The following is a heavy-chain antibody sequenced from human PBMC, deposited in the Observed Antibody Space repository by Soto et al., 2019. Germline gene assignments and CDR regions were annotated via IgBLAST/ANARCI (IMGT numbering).Heavy chain of an antibody. CDR3: ARDADTMVRGVIRTGLNWFDP. CDR1: GGTFSSYA. J-gene: IGHJ5*02. Sequence: SVKVSCKASGGTFSSYASSWERQAPGQGLEWMGGIIPIFVTANYAQKFQGRVTITADKSTSTAYMELSSLRSEDTAVYYCARDADTMVRGVIRTGLNWFDPWGHGTLVSASS. CDR2: IIPIFVTA. D-gene: IGHD3-10*01. V-gene: IGHV1-69*06.